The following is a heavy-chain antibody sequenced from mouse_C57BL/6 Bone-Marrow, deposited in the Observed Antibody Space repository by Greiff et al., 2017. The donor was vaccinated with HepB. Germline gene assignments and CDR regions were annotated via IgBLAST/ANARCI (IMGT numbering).Heavy chain of an antibody. CDR1: GYTFTSYG. Sequence: VQLQQSGAELARPGASVKLSCKASGYTFTSYGISWVKQRTGQGLEWIGEIYPRSGNTYYNEKFKGKATLTADKSSSTAYMELRSLTSEDSAVYFCARFDYDEGALFAYWGQGTLVTVSA. CDR3: ARFDYDEGALFAY. CDR2: IYPRSGNT. D-gene: IGHD2-4*01. J-gene: IGHJ3*01. V-gene: IGHV1-81*01.